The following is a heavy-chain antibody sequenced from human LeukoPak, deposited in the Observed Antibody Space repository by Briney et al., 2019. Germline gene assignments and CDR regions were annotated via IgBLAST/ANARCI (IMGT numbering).Heavy chain of an antibody. Sequence: SVKVSCKASGGTFSSYTISWVRQAPGQGLEWMGRIIPILGIANYAQKFQGRVTITADKSTSTAFMELSSLRSEDTAVYYCAIVVVPANMDVWGKGTTVTVSS. CDR2: IIPILGIA. D-gene: IGHD2-2*01. CDR1: GGTFSSYT. V-gene: IGHV1-69*02. J-gene: IGHJ6*03. CDR3: AIVVVPANMDV.